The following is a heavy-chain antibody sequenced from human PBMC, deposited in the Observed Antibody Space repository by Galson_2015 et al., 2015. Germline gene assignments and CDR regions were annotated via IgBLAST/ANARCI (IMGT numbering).Heavy chain of an antibody. CDR1: GFTFSSYA. CDR3: AKDEDYGDNGALGAFDI. Sequence: SLRLSCAASGFTFSSYAMNWVRQAPGKGLEWVSTVSSSGGSTYYADSVKGRFTISRDNSKNTLYLQMDSLRAEDTAVYYCAKDEDYGDNGALGAFDIWGPGTVVTVSS. D-gene: IGHD4-17*01. V-gene: IGHV3-23*01. CDR2: VSSSGGST. J-gene: IGHJ3*02.